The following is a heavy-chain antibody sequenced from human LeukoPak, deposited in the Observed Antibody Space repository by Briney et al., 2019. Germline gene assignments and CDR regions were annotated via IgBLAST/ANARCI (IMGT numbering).Heavy chain of an antibody. V-gene: IGHV4-30-2*01. J-gene: IGHJ4*02. Sequence: KPSETLSLTCTVSGGSISSGRYYWSWIRQPPGKGLEWIGYTYHSGSPYYNPSLKSRVTISVDTSKNQFSLKMSSVTAADTAVYYCAAYGGGGSPFDYWGQGTLVTVSS. CDR1: GGSISSGRYY. D-gene: IGHD4-23*01. CDR2: TYHSGSP. CDR3: AAYGGGGSPFDY.